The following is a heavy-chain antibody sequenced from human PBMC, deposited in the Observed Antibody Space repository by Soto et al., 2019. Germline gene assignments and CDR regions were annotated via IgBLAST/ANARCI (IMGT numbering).Heavy chain of an antibody. CDR2: INSGGSAI. J-gene: IGHJ4*02. V-gene: IGHV3-11*01. Sequence: PGGSLRLSCAASEFTFSDYYMSWIRQAPGKGLEWLSYINSGGSAIYYADSVKGRFTISRDNAKNSLYLQMNSLRAEDTAVYYCARRRDYFDYWGQGTLVTVSS. CDR3: ARRRDYFDY. CDR1: EFTFSDYY.